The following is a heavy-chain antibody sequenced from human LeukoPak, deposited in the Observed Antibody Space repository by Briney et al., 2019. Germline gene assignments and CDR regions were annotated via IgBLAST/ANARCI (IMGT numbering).Heavy chain of an antibody. CDR2: IIPIFGTA. CDR1: GSTFSSYA. CDR3: ASPQEYTPYYYYGMDV. J-gene: IGHJ6*04. D-gene: IGHD1-1*01. Sequence: ASVKVSCKASGSTFSSYAISGVRQAPGQGLDWMGGIIPIFGTANYAQKFQGRVTITADESTSTAYMELSSLRSEDTAVYYCASPQEYTPYYYYGMDVWGKGTTVTVSS. V-gene: IGHV1-69*01.